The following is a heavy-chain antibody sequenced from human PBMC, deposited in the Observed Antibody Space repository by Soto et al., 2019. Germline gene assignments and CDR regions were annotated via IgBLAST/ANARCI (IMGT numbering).Heavy chain of an antibody. CDR1: GGSVNSGGYY. CDR2: IYYSGST. Sequence: QVQLQESGPGLVKPSQTLSLTCTVSGGSVNSGGYYWSWIRQHPGKGLEWIGYIYYSGSTYYNPSLKSRVTISIDTSTTQFSLRLSSVTAADTAVYYCTRQRDGYNYRYFDYWGQGTLVTVSS. CDR3: TRQRDGYNYRYFDY. J-gene: IGHJ4*02. D-gene: IGHD5-12*01. V-gene: IGHV4-31*03.